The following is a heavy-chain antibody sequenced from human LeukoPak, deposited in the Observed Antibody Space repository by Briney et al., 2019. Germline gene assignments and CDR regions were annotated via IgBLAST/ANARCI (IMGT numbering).Heavy chain of an antibody. CDR1: GGSISSSSYY. D-gene: IGHD3-9*01. Sequence: PSETLSLTCTVSGGSISSSSYYWGWIRQPPGKGLEWIGSIYYSGSTYYNPSLKSRVTISVDTSKNQFSLKLSSVTAADTAVYYCARDLHILTGYEIDYWGQGTLVTVSS. CDR3: ARDLHILTGYEIDY. V-gene: IGHV4-39*07. J-gene: IGHJ4*02. CDR2: IYYSGST.